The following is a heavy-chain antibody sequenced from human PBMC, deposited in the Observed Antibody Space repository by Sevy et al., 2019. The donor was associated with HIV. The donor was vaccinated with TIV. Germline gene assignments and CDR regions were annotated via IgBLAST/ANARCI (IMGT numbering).Heavy chain of an antibody. CDR3: ARRIAAAAFDY. CDR2: IFYIGNT. Sequence: SETLSLTCTASGGSIISSSYYWGWIRQPPGKGLDWIGSIFYIGNTYYNPSLKSRVSISVDTSKNQFSLRVNSVTAADTAVYYCARRIAAAAFDYWGQGTLVTVSS. CDR1: GGSIISSSYY. J-gene: IGHJ4*02. D-gene: IGHD6-13*01. V-gene: IGHV4-39*01.